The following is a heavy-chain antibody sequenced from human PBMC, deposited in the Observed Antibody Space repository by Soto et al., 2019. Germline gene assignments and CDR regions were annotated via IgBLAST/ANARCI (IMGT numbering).Heavy chain of an antibody. V-gene: IGHV4-30-4*08. D-gene: IGHD3-10*01. CDR1: GGSISSGGYY. Sequence: SETLSLTCTVSGGSISSGGYYWNWIRQHPGKGLEWIGYIYYSGSTYYNPSLKSRLTISIDTSKNQFSLKLSSVTAADTAMYFCARGFRGVYFDFWGQGTLVTVSS. CDR2: IYYSGST. CDR3: ARGFRGVYFDF. J-gene: IGHJ4*02.